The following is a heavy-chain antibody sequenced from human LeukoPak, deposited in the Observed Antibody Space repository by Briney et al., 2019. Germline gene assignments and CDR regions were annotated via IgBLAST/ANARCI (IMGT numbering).Heavy chain of an antibody. V-gene: IGHV1-69*04. D-gene: IGHD3-16*01. CDR2: IIPLLGIT. CDR1: GGTFSSYA. Sequence: SVKVSCKASGGTFSSYAMNWVRQAPGQGLEWVGRIIPLLGITNHAQKLQGRVTVTADTSTNTAYMELSSLISDDTAVYYCARARTMITFGGIRHAFDIWGQGTLVTVSS. CDR3: ARARTMITFGGIRHAFDI. J-gene: IGHJ3*02.